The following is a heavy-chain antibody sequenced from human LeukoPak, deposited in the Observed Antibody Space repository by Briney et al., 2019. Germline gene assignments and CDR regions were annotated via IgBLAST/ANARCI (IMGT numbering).Heavy chain of an antibody. Sequence: GGSLRLSCAASGFTFSSYGMHWVRQAPGKGLEWVAVISYDGSNKYYADSVKGRFTISRDNSKNTLYLQMNSLRAEDTAVYYCAKDYGDYQKDDAFDIWGQGTMVTVSS. J-gene: IGHJ3*02. D-gene: IGHD4-17*01. CDR1: GFTFSSYG. V-gene: IGHV3-30*18. CDR2: ISYDGSNK. CDR3: AKDYGDYQKDDAFDI.